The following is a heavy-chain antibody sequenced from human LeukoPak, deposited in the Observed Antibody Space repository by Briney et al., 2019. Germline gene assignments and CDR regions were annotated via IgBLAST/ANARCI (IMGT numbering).Heavy chain of an antibody. V-gene: IGHV1-8*01. J-gene: IGHJ6*03. Sequence: ASVKVSCKASGYSFTNFDINWVRQATGQGLEWMGWMNPNSGNKGYAQKFQGRVTMTMNTPITTAYMELSSLRSEDTAVYYCARGPQWRGDYYYMDVWGRGTTVTVSS. CDR1: GYSFTNFD. D-gene: IGHD6-19*01. CDR2: MNPNSGNK. CDR3: ARGPQWRGDYYYMDV.